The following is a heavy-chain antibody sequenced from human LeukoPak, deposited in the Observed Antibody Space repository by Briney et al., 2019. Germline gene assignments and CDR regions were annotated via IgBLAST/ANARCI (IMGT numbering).Heavy chain of an antibody. CDR3: ARGSEGATVTTPYDY. V-gene: IGHV1-18*01. D-gene: IGHD4-17*01. CDR2: ISAYNGNT. Sequence: ASVKVSCKASGYTFTSYGISWVRQAPGQGLEWMGWISAYNGNTNYAQKLQGRVTMTTDTSTSTAYMELRSLRSDDTAVCYCARGSEGATVTTPYDYWGQGTLVTVSS. CDR1: GYTFTSYG. J-gene: IGHJ4*02.